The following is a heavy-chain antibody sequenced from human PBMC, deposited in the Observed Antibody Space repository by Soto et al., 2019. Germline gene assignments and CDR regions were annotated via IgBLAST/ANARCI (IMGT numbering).Heavy chain of an antibody. CDR3: ATYVPDKLAVAGTSDAFDI. J-gene: IGHJ3*02. V-gene: IGHV4-59*01. CDR1: GGSISSYY. D-gene: IGHD6-19*01. Sequence: SETLSLTCTVSGGSISSYYWSWIRQPPGKGLEWIADIYYSGSTNYSPSLKSRVTISVDTSKNQFSLNLSSVTAADTAVYFCATYVPDKLAVAGTSDAFDIWGQETMVTVSS. CDR2: IYYSGST.